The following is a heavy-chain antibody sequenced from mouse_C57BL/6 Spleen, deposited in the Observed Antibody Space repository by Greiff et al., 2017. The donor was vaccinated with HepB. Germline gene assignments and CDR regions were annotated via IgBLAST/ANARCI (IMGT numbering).Heavy chain of an antibody. CDR2: INPNNGGT. J-gene: IGHJ4*01. D-gene: IGHD6-1*01. V-gene: IGHV1-26*01. Sequence: VQLQQSGPELVKPGASLKISCKASGYTFPDYYMNWVKQSHGKSLEWIGDINPNNGGTRANQKFKGTATLPVDKSSSTAYMELRSLTSEDSAVDYCARSALDYWGQGTSVTVSS. CDR3: ARSALDY. CDR1: GYTFPDYY.